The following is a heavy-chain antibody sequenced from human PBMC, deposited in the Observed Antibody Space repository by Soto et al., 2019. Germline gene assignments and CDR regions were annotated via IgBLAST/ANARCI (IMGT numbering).Heavy chain of an antibody. CDR3: ARAPAAMKSSFDY. CDR1: GGSISSSSYY. D-gene: IGHD2-2*01. V-gene: IGHV4-39*01. Sequence: SETLSLTCTVSGGSISSSSYYWGWIRQPPGKGLEWIGSIYYSGSTYYNPSLKSRVTISVDTSKNQFSLQLNSVTPEDTAVYYCARAPAAMKSSFDYWGQGTLVTVSS. CDR2: IYYSGST. J-gene: IGHJ4*02.